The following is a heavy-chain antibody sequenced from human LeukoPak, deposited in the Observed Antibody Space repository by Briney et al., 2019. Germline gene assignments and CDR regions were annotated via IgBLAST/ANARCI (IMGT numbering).Heavy chain of an antibody. D-gene: IGHD1-26*01. Sequence: SETLSLTCTVSGGSISSSNYYWGWIRQPPGKGLEWIGSIYYSGNTYYNPSLKSRVTISVDTSKNQFSLKLTSVTAADTAVYYCAHFKGGSFDFWSQGTMVTVSS. CDR2: IYYSGNT. J-gene: IGHJ3*01. V-gene: IGHV4-39*01. CDR1: GGSISSSNYY. CDR3: AHFKGGSFDF.